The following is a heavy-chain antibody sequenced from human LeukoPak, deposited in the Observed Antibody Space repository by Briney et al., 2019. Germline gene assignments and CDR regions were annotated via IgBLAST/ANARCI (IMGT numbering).Heavy chain of an antibody. J-gene: IGHJ5*02. D-gene: IGHD3-10*01. CDR3: ARDSGTTGEVKFDP. V-gene: IGHV1-2*02. Sequence: ASVKVSCKASGYTFTGYYMHWVPQAPGQGLEWMGWINPISGGTNYAQKFQGRVTMTRDTSISTAYMELSRLSSVTAADTAVYYCARDSGTTGEVKFDPWGQGTLVTVSS. CDR1: GYTFTGYY. CDR2: INPISGGT.